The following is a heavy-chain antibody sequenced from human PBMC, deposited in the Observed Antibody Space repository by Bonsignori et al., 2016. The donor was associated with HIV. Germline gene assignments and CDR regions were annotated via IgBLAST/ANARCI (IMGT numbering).Heavy chain of an antibody. CDR3: ARVYSRRSDAFDI. V-gene: IGHV4-30-4*01. D-gene: IGHD5-18*01. J-gene: IGHJ3*02. Sequence: WIRQPPGKGLEWIGYIYYSGSTYYNPSLKSRVTISVDTSKNQFSLKLSSVTAADTAVYYCARVYSRRSDAFDIWGQGTMVTVSS. CDR2: IYYSGST.